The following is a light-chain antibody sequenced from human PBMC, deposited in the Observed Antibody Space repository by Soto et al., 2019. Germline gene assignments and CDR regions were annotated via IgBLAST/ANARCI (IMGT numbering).Light chain of an antibody. CDR3: QQTYNTPFT. CDR2: GAS. V-gene: IGKV3-20*01. J-gene: IGKJ3*01. CDR1: QSVSSSY. Sequence: EIVLTQSPGTLSLSPGERATLSCRASQSVSSSYLAWYQQKPGQAPRLLIYGASSRATGIPDRFSGSGSGTDFTLTINSLQPEDFATYYCQQTYNTPFTFGPGTKVDIK.